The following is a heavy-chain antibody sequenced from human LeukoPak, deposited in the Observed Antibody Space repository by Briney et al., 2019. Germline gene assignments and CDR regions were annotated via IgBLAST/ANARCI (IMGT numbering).Heavy chain of an antibody. D-gene: IGHD3-10*01. J-gene: IGHJ4*02. CDR1: GGSFSGYY. CDR3: ARVRFGKGYYGPGSYPPGMLDY. Sequence: SETLSLTRAVYGGSFSGYYWSWIRQPPGKGLEWIGEINHSGSTNYNPSLKSRVTISVDTSKNQFSLKLSSVTAADTAVYYCARVRFGKGYYGPGSYPPGMLDYWGQGTLVTVSS. V-gene: IGHV4-34*01. CDR2: INHSGST.